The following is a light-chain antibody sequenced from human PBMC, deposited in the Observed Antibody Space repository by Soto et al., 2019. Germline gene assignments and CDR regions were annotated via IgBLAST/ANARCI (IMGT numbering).Light chain of an antibody. V-gene: IGLV2-8*01. CDR3: TAYVGNDIWV. J-gene: IGLJ3*02. CDR2: EVT. Sequence: QSALTQPPSASGSPGQSVTISCTGTSSDVGAYKYVSWYQQYPGKAPKLMIYEVTERPSGVPDRFSGSKSGNTASLTVSALQAEDEADYYCTAYVGNDIWVFGGGTKVTVL. CDR1: SSDVGAYKY.